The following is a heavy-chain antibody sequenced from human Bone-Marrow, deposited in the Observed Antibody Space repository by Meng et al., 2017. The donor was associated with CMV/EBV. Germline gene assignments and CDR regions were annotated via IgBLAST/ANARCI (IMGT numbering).Heavy chain of an antibody. CDR1: GFTFSSYE. Sequence: SLKISCAASGFTFSSYEMNWVRQAPGKGLEWVSYISSSGSTIYYADSVKGRFTISRDNAKNSLYLQMNSLRAEDTAVYYCARDLTTSVLLWFGESVGVPSYPYGMDVWGQGTTVTVSS. J-gene: IGHJ6*02. V-gene: IGHV3-48*03. CDR3: ARDLTTSVLLWFGESVGVPSYPYGMDV. CDR2: ISSSGSTI. D-gene: IGHD3-10*01.